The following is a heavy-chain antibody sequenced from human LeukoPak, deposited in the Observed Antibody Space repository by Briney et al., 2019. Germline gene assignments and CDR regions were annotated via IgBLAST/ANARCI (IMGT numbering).Heavy chain of an antibody. J-gene: IGHJ5*02. CDR1: GGSISSYY. V-gene: IGHV4-39*07. D-gene: IGHD6-13*01. CDR3: AGGSSSWFDP. Sequence: SSETLSLTCTVSGGSISSYYWSWIRQPPGKGLEWIGSIYYSGSTYYNPSLKSRVTISVDTSKNQFSLKLSSVTAADTAVYYCAGGSSSWFDPWGQGTLVTVSS. CDR2: IYYSGST.